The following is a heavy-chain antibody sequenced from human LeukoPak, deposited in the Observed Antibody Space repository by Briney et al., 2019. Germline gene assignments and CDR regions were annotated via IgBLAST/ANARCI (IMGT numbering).Heavy chain of an antibody. CDR2: ISSSGNTK. CDR3: VLDGLYVVVTVEKYYYGMDV. CDR1: EFTFSNYE. D-gene: IGHD2-21*02. Sequence: PGGSLRLSCAAPEFTFSNYEMKWVRQAPGKGLEWVAYISSSGNTKYYADSVRGRFTISRDNAKNSLYLQMNSLRAEDTAVYYCVLDGLYVVVTVEKYYYGMDVWGKGTTVTVSS. J-gene: IGHJ6*04. V-gene: IGHV3-48*03.